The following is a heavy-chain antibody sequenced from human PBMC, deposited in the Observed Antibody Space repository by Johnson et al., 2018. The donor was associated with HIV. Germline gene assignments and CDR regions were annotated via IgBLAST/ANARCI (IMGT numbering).Heavy chain of an antibody. CDR1: FIFSDYY. D-gene: IGHD2-21*01. CDR3: AKVDCGGDTCAGYDPFDL. Sequence: FIFSDYYMSWIRQAPGKGLEWVSYISSSGSTIYYADSVKGRFTISRDNAKNSLYLQMNSLRVEDTAVYYCAKVDCGGDTCAGYDPFDLWGQGTLVTVSS. V-gene: IGHV3-11*04. CDR2: ISSSGSTI. J-gene: IGHJ3*01.